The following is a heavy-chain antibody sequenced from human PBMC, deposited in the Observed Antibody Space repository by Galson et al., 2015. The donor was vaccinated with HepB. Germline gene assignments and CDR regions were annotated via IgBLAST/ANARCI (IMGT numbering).Heavy chain of an antibody. CDR3: ARMGYSGSYYVDY. CDR2: INWNGGST. CDR1: GFTFDDYG. V-gene: IGHV3-20*01. Sequence: SLRLSCAAPGFTFDDYGMSWVRQAPGKGLEWVSSINWNGGSTDYADSVKGRFTISRDNAKNSLYLQMNSLRAEDTALYHCARMGYSGSYYVDYWGQGTLVTVSS. J-gene: IGHJ4*02. D-gene: IGHD1-26*01.